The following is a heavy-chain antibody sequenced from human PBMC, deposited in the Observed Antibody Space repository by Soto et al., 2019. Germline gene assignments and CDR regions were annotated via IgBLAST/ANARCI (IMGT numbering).Heavy chain of an antibody. J-gene: IGHJ4*02. D-gene: IGHD5-12*01. CDR2: LTSGGGT. CDR1: GFILNGYG. V-gene: IGHV3-23*01. Sequence: EVQLLESGGGLVQPGGSLRLSCEASGFILNGYGMSWVRQAPGKGLEWVSTLTSGGGTHYADSVKGRFTISRENSKNTLYLQMNSLRAEDTAVYYCAKDGDLYSGYSDHWGQGTLVTGSS. CDR3: AKDGDLYSGYSDH.